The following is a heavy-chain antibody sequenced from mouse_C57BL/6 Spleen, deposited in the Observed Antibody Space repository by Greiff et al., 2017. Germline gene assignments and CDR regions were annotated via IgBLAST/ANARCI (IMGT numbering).Heavy chain of an antibody. CDR1: GYTFTSYW. J-gene: IGHJ2*01. CDR2: IDPSDRYT. V-gene: IGHV1-50*01. D-gene: IGHD2-5*01. Sequence: QVQLQQSGAELVKPGASVKLSCKASGYTFTSYWMQWVKQRPGQGLEWIGEIDPSDRYTNYNQKFKGKATLTVDTSSSTAYMQLSSLTSEDSAVYYCARSGYSNYLDYWGQGTTLTVSS. CDR3: ARSGYSNYLDY.